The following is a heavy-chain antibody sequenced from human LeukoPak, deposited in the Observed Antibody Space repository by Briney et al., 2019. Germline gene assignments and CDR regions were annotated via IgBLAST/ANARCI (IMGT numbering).Heavy chain of an antibody. CDR1: GFTFSSNY. J-gene: IGHJ6*03. V-gene: IGHV3-53*01. Sequence: GGSLRLSCAASGFTFSSNYMSWVRQAPGQGLEWVSVIYSGGSTDYADSVKGRFTISRDNSKNTLYLQMNSLRAEDTAVYYCALATIFGAYYYYYYMDVWGKGTTVTVSS. CDR2: IYSGGST. CDR3: ALATIFGAYYYYYYMDV. D-gene: IGHD5-12*01.